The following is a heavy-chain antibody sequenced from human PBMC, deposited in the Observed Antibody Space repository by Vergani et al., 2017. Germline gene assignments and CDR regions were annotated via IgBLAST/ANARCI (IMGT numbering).Heavy chain of an antibody. V-gene: IGHV3-21*01. J-gene: IGHJ4*02. CDR3: AREMHDLGELSFYFDY. Sequence: EVQLLESGGGLVQPGGSLRLSCAASGFTFSSYAMSWVRQAPGKGLEWVSAISSSSSYIYYADSVKGRFTISRDNAKNSLYLQMNSLRAEDTAVYYCAREMHDLGELSFYFDYWGQGTLVTVSS. CDR1: GFTFSSYA. CDR2: ISSSSSYI. D-gene: IGHD3-16*02.